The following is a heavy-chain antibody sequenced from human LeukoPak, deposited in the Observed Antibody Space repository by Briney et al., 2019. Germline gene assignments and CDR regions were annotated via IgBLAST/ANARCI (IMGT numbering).Heavy chain of an antibody. V-gene: IGHV4-39*02. D-gene: IGHD4-17*01. CDR1: GGSISSSSYY. CDR2: IYYSGST. CDR3: AIDYGRSNDY. J-gene: IGHJ4*02. Sequence: SETLSLTCTVSGGSISSSSYYWGWIRQPPGKGLEWIGSIYYSGSTYYNPSLKSRVTISVDTSKNQFSLKLSSVTAADTAVYYCAIDYGRSNDYWGQGTLVTVSS.